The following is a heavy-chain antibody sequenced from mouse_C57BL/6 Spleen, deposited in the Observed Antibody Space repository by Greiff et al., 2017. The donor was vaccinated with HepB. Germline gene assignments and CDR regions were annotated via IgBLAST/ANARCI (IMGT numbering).Heavy chain of an antibody. CDR3: ARSRDCYFDY. CDR2: IDPSDSYT. J-gene: IGHJ2*01. CDR1: GYTFTSYW. Sequence: QVQLQQPGAELVKPGASVKLSCKASGYTFTSYWMQWVKQRPGQGLEWIGEIDPSDSYTNYNQKFKGKATLTVDTSSSTAYMQLSSLTSEDSAVYYCARSRDCYFDYWGQGTTLTVSS. D-gene: IGHD3-3*01. V-gene: IGHV1-50*01.